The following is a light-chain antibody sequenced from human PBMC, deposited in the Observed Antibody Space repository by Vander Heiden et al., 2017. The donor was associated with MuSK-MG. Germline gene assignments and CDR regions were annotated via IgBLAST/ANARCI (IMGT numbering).Light chain of an antibody. CDR3: EQYGHSPT. CDR1: QTVRNNY. V-gene: IGKV3-20*01. Sequence: VLTQSPGTLSLSPGERATLSCRASQTVRNNYLAWYQQKPGQAPRLLIYDASTRATDTPDRFSGSGSGTDFTLTISRLEPEDFAVYFCEQYGHSPTFGQGTKAEIK. CDR2: DAS. J-gene: IGKJ1*01.